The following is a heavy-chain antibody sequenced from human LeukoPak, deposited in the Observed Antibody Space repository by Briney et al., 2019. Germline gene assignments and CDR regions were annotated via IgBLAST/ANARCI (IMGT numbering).Heavy chain of an antibody. Sequence: GGSLRLSCAASGFTFSSYSMNWVRQVPGKGLEWVSSISSSSSYIYYADSVKGRFTISRDNAKNSLYLQMNSLRAEDTAVYYCARASSLATVDYWGQGTLVTVSS. V-gene: IGHV3-21*01. CDR1: GFTFSSYS. J-gene: IGHJ4*02. CDR2: ISSSSSYI. CDR3: ARASSLATVDY. D-gene: IGHD6-13*01.